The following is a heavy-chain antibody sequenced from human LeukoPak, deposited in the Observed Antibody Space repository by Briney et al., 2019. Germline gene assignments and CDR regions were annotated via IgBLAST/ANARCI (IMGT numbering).Heavy chain of an antibody. D-gene: IGHD3-22*01. J-gene: IGHJ4*02. CDR3: ARTYYYDSSGYYYVAY. V-gene: IGHV4-34*01. Sequence: SKTLSLTCAVYGGSFSSYYWSWIRQPPGKGLEWIGEINHSGSTNYNPSLKSRVAISVDTSKNQFSLKLSSVTAADTAVYYCARTYYYDSSGYYYVAYWGQGTLVAVSS. CDR1: GGSFSSYY. CDR2: INHSGST.